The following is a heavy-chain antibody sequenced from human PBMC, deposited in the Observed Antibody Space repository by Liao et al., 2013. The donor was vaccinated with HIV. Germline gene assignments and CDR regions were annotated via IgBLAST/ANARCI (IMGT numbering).Heavy chain of an antibody. V-gene: IGHV4-61*02. Sequence: QVQLQESGPGLVKPSQTLSLTCTVSGGSISSGSYYWNWFRQPAGKGLEWIGRADTSGSTNYNPSLKSRVTISTDSSKNQLSLTLISVTAADTAVYYCARYSPEGGYTYVGYYYYYMDVWAEGTTVTVSS. CDR1: GGSISSGSYY. D-gene: IGHD5-24*01. J-gene: IGHJ6*03. CDR2: ADTSGST. CDR3: ARYSPEGGYTYVGYYYYYMDV.